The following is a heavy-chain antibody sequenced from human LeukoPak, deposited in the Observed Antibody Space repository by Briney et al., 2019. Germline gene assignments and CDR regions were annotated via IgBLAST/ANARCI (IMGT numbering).Heavy chain of an antibody. V-gene: IGHV4-59*01. J-gene: IGHJ4*02. CDR2: IYYSGST. D-gene: IGHD3-3*01. Sequence: SETLSLTCTVSGGSISSYYWSWIRQPPGKGLEWIRYIYYSGSTNYNPSLKSRVTISVDTSKNQFSLKLSSVTAADTAVYYCARTPSITIFGVVIDPEYYFDYWGQGTLVTVSS. CDR1: GGSISSYY. CDR3: ARTPSITIFGVVIDPEYYFDY.